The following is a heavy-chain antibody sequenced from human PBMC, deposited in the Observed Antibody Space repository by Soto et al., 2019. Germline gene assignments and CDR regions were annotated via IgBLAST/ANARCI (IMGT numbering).Heavy chain of an antibody. CDR1: GFTFSSYA. D-gene: IGHD6-13*01. J-gene: IGHJ4*02. Sequence: GGSLRLSCAASGFTFSSYAMSWVRQAPGKGLEWVSAISGSGGSTYYADSVKGRFTISRDNSKNTLYLQMNSLRAEDTAVYYCAKDLGYSSSRGVGFDYWGQGTLVTVSS. CDR2: ISGSGGST. CDR3: AKDLGYSSSRGVGFDY. V-gene: IGHV3-23*01.